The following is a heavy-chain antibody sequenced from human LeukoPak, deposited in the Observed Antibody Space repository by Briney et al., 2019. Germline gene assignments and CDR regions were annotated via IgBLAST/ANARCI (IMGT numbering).Heavy chain of an antibody. J-gene: IGHJ4*02. CDR1: GGSISSYY. CDR2: IYYSGST. D-gene: IGHD2/OR15-2a*01. V-gene: IGHV4-59*01. CDR3: ARDLEGYFYY. Sequence: PSETLSLTCTVSGGSISSYYLSWIRQPPGKGLEWIGYIYYSGSTNYNPSLKSRVTISVDTSKNQFSLKLSSVTAADTAVYYCARDLEGYFYYWGQGTLVTVSS.